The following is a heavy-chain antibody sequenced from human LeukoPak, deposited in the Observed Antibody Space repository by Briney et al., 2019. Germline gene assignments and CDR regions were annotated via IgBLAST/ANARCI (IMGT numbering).Heavy chain of an antibody. CDR2: IIPIFGTA. V-gene: IGHV1-69*05. CDR3: ARRRVPAAIEDAYYYYYMDV. D-gene: IGHD2-2*01. J-gene: IGHJ6*03. Sequence: SVKVSCKASGGTFSSYAISWVRQAPGQGLEWMGRIIPIFGTANYAQKFQGRVTITTDESTSTAYMELSSLRSEDTAVYYCARRRVPAAIEDAYYYYYMDVWGKGAPVTVSS. CDR1: GGTFSSYA.